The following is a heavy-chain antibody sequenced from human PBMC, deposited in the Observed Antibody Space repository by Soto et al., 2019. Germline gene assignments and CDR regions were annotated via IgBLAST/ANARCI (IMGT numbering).Heavy chain of an antibody. CDR2: INHSGST. CDR1: GGSFSGYY. V-gene: IGHV4-34*01. D-gene: IGHD2-2*01. Sequence: SETLSLTCAVYGGSFSGYYWSWIRQPPGKGLEWIGEINHSGSTNYNPSLKSRVTISVDTSKNQFSLKLSSVTAADTAVYYCARGGIVVVPATRRYVYWGQGTLVTVSS. CDR3: ARGGIVVVPATRRYVY. J-gene: IGHJ4*02.